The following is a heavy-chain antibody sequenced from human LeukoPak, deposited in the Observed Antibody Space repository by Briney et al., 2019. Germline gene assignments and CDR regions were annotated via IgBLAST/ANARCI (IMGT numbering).Heavy chain of an antibody. CDR3: ARASGVRGYSYGDFVY. V-gene: IGHV7-4-1*02. J-gene: IGHJ4*02. CDR1: GYTFTSYA. Sequence: ASVKLSCKASGYTFTSYAMNWVRQAPGQGLEWMGWINTNTGNPTYAQGFTGRFVFSLDTSVSAAYLQISSLKAEDTAVYYCARASGVRGYSYGDFVYWGQGTLVTVSS. D-gene: IGHD5-18*01. CDR2: INTNTGNP.